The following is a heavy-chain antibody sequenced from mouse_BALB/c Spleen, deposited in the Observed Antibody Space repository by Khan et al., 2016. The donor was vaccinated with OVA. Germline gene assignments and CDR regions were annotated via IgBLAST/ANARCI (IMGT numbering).Heavy chain of an antibody. CDR3: ASKLGRYYALDY. Sequence: EVQLQESGPGLVKPSQSLSLTCTVTGYSITSDYAWNWIRQFPGNKLEWMGYISYSGSTTYNPSLKSRISITRDTSKDQFFLQLKSVTSEDTATYYCASKLGRYYALDYWGQGTSVTVSS. J-gene: IGHJ4*01. D-gene: IGHD4-1*01. CDR1: GYSITSDYA. CDR2: ISYSGST. V-gene: IGHV3-2*02.